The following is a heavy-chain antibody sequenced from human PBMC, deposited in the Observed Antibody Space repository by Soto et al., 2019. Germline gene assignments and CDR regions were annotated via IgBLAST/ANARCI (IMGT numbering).Heavy chain of an antibody. V-gene: IGHV3-23*01. Sequence: EVHLLESGGDLVQPGGSLRLSCTASGLTFSTYAMSWVRQAPGKGLVWVSAIGGSGTGGRTYYADSVKGRFTISRDNSKNAVYLQMNSLRGDDTAVYYCAKSPGVLDGYNSAYFGMDVWGQGTKVTVSS. J-gene: IGHJ6*02. CDR1: GLTFSTYA. CDR2: IGGSGTGGRT. D-gene: IGHD5-12*01. CDR3: AKSPGVLDGYNSAYFGMDV.